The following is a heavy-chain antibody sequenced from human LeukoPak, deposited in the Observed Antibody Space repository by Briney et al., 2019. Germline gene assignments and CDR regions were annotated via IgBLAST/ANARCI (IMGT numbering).Heavy chain of an antibody. CDR2: IYYSGST. Sequence: PSETLSLTCTVSGGSISSYYWSWIRQPPGKGLEWIGYIYYSGSTNYNPSLKSRVTISVDTSKNQLSLKRSSVTAADTAVYYCARHQRGNSDAFDIWGQGTMVTVSS. D-gene: IGHD4-23*01. J-gene: IGHJ3*02. V-gene: IGHV4-59*01. CDR3: ARHQRGNSDAFDI. CDR1: GGSISSYY.